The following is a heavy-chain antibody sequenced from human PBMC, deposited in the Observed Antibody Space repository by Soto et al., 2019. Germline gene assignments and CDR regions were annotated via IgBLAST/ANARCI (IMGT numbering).Heavy chain of an antibody. CDR1: GGSIDTGGFY. J-gene: IGHJ4*02. CDR3: ASCTFNAISFDS. CDR2: IYYTGAA. Sequence: QVQLQESGPGLAKPSQTLTLTCSVSGGSIDTGGFYWSWARQLPGKGLQWIGYIYYTGAAYYNPALKRRVVISLDTSANQFSLSLTSLTAADTAVYYCASCTFNAISFDSWGQGRLVTVSS. D-gene: IGHD2-2*01. V-gene: IGHV4-31*03.